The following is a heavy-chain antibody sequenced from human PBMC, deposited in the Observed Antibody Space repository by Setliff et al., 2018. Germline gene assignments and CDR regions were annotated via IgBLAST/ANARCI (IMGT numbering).Heavy chain of an antibody. J-gene: IGHJ5*02. CDR2: VDHSGST. CDR1: GGFTSSFY. V-gene: IGHV4-59*01. D-gene: IGHD3-16*01. Sequence: SETLSLTCGVSGGFTSSFYWSWIRQAPGKGLEWIGYVDHSGSTNFSPSLKSRGTISVDTSKTQVSLTLTSVTAADTAVYYCARDYQGGWFDPWGPGTLVTVSS. CDR3: ARDYQGGWFDP.